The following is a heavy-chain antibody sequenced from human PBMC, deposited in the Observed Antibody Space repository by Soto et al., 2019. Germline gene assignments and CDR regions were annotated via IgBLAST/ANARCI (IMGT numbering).Heavy chain of an antibody. CDR2: IYYSGST. D-gene: IGHD3-9*01. Sequence: PSETLSLTCTVSGGSISSYYWSWIRQPPGKGLEWIGYIYYSGSTNYNPSLKSRVTISVDTSKNQFFLKLSSVTAADTAVYYCAREGFRYFDWLHPSRWFDPWGQGTLVTVSS. CDR3: AREGFRYFDWLHPSRWFDP. V-gene: IGHV4-59*01. J-gene: IGHJ5*02. CDR1: GGSISSYY.